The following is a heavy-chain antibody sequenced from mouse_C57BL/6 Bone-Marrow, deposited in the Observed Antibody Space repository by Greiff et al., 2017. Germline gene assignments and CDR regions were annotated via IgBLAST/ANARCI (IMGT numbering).Heavy chain of an antibody. CDR1: GYAFTNYL. V-gene: IGHV1-54*01. CDR3: ARSKNWDSWFAY. J-gene: IGHJ3*01. D-gene: IGHD4-1*01. Sequence: VKLQESGAELVRPGTSVKVSCKASGYAFTNYLIEWVKQRPGQGLEWIGVINPGSGGTNYNEKFKGKAKLTADKSSSTAYMQLSSLKSEDSAVYYCARSKNWDSWFAYWGQGTLVTVSA. CDR2: INPGSGGT.